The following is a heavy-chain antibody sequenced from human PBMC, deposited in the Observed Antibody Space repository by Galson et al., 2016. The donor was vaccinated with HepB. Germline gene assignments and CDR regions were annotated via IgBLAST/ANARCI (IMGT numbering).Heavy chain of an antibody. CDR3: ARADAETSEPYTHPAMAV. V-gene: IGHV1-69*13. CDR1: GGSFTLNA. Sequence: SVKVSCKASGGSFTLNAINWVRQAPGHGLEWVGGFIPHFPKPDPAPTFQARVTITADESTGTAYFELRSRRSEDTAVYYCARADAETSEPYTHPAMAVWGQGTSVTVSS. D-gene: IGHD1-14*01. CDR2: FIPHFPKP. J-gene: IGHJ6*02.